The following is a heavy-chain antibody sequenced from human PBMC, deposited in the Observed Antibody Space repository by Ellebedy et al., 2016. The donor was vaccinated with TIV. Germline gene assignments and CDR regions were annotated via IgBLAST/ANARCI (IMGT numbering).Heavy chain of an antibody. Sequence: SETLSLTXTVSGGSISSSSYFWGWIRQPPGKGLEWIGIIYYSGSTYYSPSLNSRATISLDTSKNQFSLTLTSVTAADAAVYYCARPLRSTVTTSIYFDSWGQGALVTVSS. CDR3: ARPLRSTVTTSIYFDS. V-gene: IGHV4-39*01. J-gene: IGHJ4*02. CDR2: IYYSGST. CDR1: GGSISSSSYF. D-gene: IGHD4-17*01.